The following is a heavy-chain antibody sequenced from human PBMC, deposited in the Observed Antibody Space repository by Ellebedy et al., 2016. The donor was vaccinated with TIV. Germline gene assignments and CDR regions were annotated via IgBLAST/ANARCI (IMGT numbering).Heavy chain of an antibody. Sequence: ASVKVSCKASGYTFTGYYMHWVRQAPGQGLEWMGWINPNSGGTNYAQKFQGRVTMTRDTSITTAYMELSRLRSDDTAMYYCARPSSYHAFDIWGQGTMVTVSS. J-gene: IGHJ3*02. CDR3: ARPSSYHAFDI. CDR2: INPNSGGT. V-gene: IGHV1-2*02. CDR1: GYTFTGYY. D-gene: IGHD3-22*01.